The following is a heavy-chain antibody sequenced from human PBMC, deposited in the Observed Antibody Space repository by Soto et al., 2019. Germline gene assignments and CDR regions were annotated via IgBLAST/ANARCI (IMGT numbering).Heavy chain of an antibody. CDR1: GAPIRSYY. CDR2: IYVTGAV. D-gene: IGHD2-21*01. CDR3: ARLRIATNNYKWFDP. Sequence: SETLSLTCSVSGAPIRSYYWSWIRQVPGKGLEWIGHIYVTGAVDYNPSLRDRITISQDTSERQFSLNLRLVTAADTAVYYCARLRIATNNYKWFDPWGQGTLVTGSS. J-gene: IGHJ5*02. V-gene: IGHV4-59*06.